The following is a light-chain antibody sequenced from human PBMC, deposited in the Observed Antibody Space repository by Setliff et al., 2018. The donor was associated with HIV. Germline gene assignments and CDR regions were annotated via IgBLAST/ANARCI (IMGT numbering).Light chain of an antibody. J-gene: IGLJ1*01. V-gene: IGLV1-40*01. CDR2: SNN. Sequence: QSVLAQTPSVSGAPGQRVTIFCSGGRSNIGTGYDVHWYQQLPGKAPKLLIYSNNNRPSGVPDRFSGSKSGTSASLAITGLQAEDEADYYCSSYTKTASVYVFGSGTKVTVL. CDR3: SSYTKTASVYV. CDR1: RSNIGTGYD.